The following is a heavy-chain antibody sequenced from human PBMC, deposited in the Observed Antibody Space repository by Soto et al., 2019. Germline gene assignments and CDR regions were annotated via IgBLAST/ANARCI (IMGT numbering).Heavy chain of an antibody. CDR1: GFSLSTSGVG. V-gene: IGHV2-5*02. CDR3: AHRRGGYYDFWSGKTASFDY. J-gene: IGHJ4*02. Sequence: SGPTLVKPTQTLTLTCTFSGFSLSTSGVGVGWIRQPPGKALEWLALIYWDDDKRYSPSLKSRLTITKDTSKNQVVLTMTNMDPVDTATYYCAHRRGGYYDFWSGKTASFDYWGQGTLVTVSS. D-gene: IGHD3-3*01. CDR2: IYWDDDK.